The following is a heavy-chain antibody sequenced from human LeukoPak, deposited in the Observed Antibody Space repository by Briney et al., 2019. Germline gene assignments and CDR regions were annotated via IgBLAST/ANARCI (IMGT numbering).Heavy chain of an antibody. CDR2: ISSSSSYI. J-gene: IGHJ4*02. CDR1: GFTFSSYS. CDR3: ARDSTPVGWLRMSAFDY. D-gene: IGHD5-12*01. Sequence: PGGSLRLSCAASGFTFSSYSMNWVRQAPGKGLEWVSSISSSSSYIYYADSVKGRFTISRDNAKNSLYLQMNSLRAEDTAVYYCARDSTPVGWLRMSAFDYWGQGTLVTVSS. V-gene: IGHV3-21*01.